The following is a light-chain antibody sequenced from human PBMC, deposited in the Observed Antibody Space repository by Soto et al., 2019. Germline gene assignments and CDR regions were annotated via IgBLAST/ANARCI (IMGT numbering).Light chain of an antibody. CDR2: DAY. J-gene: IGKJ5*01. V-gene: IGKV3-11*01. CDR3: QQRHMWPIT. CDR1: QSFRGL. Sequence: EVVLTQSPVTLCVSPWERTTVSCRASQSFRGLLAWYQQKPGQAPRLLIYDAYNRAAGIPPRFSGSGSGTDFTLTISSLEPEDSAVYYCQQRHMWPITFGQGTRLEI.